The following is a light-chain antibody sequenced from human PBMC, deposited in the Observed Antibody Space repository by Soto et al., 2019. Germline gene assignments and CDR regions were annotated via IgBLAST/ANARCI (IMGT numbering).Light chain of an antibody. Sequence: DIQMTQSPSSLSACIGDRVTITCRASQGISTYLNWYQQKPGKAPKLLIYAASSLQSGVPSRFSGSGSETDFTLTISSLQPEDFATYSCQQSYSTTWTFGQGTKVEIK. J-gene: IGKJ1*01. CDR2: AAS. V-gene: IGKV1-39*01. CDR3: QQSYSTTWT. CDR1: QGISTY.